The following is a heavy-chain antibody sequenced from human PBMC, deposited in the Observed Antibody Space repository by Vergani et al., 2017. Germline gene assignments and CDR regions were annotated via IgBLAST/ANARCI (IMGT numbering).Heavy chain of an antibody. V-gene: IGHV2-26*01. CDR3: ARTTGIASYDYYGMDV. Sequence: QVTLKESGPVLVKPTETLTLTCTVSGFSLSNARMGVSWIRQPPGKALEWLAHIFSNDEKSYSTSLKSRLTISKDTSKSQVVLTMTNMDPVDTATYYCARTTGIASYDYYGMDVWGQGTTVTVSS. CDR2: IFSNDEK. D-gene: IGHD6-13*01. J-gene: IGHJ6*02. CDR1: GFSLSNARMG.